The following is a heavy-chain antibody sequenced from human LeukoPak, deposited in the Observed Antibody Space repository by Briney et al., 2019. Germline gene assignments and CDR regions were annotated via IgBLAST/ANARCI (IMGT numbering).Heavy chain of an antibody. D-gene: IGHD5-12*01. V-gene: IGHV1-2*02. CDR2: INSNSGAT. CDR3: ARDGSLGC. CDR1: GYTFTHYY. Sequence: GASVKVSCTASGYTFTHYYIHWVRQATGQGLEWMGWINSNSGATNYAQKFQGRVTMTRDTSISTAYMELTRLGSDDTAVYYCARDGSLGCWGQGTLVTVSS. J-gene: IGHJ4*02.